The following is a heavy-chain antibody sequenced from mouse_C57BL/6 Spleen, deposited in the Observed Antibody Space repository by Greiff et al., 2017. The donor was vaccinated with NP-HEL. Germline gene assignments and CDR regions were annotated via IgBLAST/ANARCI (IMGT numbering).Heavy chain of an antibody. CDR2: ISNLAYSI. Sequence: DVMLVESGGGLVQPGGSLKLSCAASGFTFSDYGMAWVRQAPRKGPEWVAFISNLAYSIYYADTVTGRFTIARENAKNTLYLEMSSLRSEDTAMYYCARGDWDEQGFAYWGQGTLVTVSA. CDR3: ARGDWDEQGFAY. D-gene: IGHD4-1*01. J-gene: IGHJ3*01. V-gene: IGHV5-15*01. CDR1: GFTFSDYG.